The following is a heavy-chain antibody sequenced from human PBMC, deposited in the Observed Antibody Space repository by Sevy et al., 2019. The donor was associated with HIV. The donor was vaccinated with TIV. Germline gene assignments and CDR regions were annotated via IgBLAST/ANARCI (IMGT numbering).Heavy chain of an antibody. CDR1: GFTFSSYW. V-gene: IGHV3-74*01. D-gene: IGHD6-13*01. CDR3: ARDRWFYSSSWSFDY. CDR2: IKSDGGNT. J-gene: IGHJ4*02. Sequence: GGSLRLSCAVSGFTFSSYWMHWVRQAPGRGPVWVSRIKSDGGNTNYADSVKGRFTISRDNAKNTLYMQMSSLRAEDTAVYYCARDRWFYSSSWSFDYWGQGTLVTVSS.